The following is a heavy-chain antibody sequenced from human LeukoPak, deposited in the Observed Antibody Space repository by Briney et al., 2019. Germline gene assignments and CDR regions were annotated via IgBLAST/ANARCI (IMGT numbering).Heavy chain of an antibody. J-gene: IGHJ6*02. CDR2: IWYDGSNK. D-gene: IGHD5-18*01. CDR1: GFTFSSYG. V-gene: IGHV3-33*01. CDR3: VRERDSYGYYYGMDV. Sequence: GGSLRLSCAASGFTFSSYGMHWVRQAPGKGLEWVAVIWYDGSNKYYADSVKGRFTISRDNSKNTLYLQMNSLRAEDTAVYYCVRERDSYGYYYGMDVWGQGTTVTVSS.